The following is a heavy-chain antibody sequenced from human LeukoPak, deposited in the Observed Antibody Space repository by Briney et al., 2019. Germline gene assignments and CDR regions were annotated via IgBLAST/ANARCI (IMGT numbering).Heavy chain of an antibody. Sequence: GSLRLSCVASGFTFSDYWVNWVRQAPGKGLEWVASIRQDGGEKTYVDSVKGRFTISRDNTKNSLYLQMSSLRAEDTAVYYCARDGTAAGLYFDLWGQGTLVTVSS. V-gene: IGHV3-7*01. CDR3: ARDGTAAGLYFDL. J-gene: IGHJ4*01. D-gene: IGHD6-13*01. CDR2: IRQDGGEK. CDR1: GFTFSDYW.